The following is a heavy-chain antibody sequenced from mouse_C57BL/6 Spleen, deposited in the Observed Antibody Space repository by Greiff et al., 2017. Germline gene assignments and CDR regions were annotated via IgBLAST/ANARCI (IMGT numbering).Heavy chain of an antibody. CDR2: INPNDGTT. CDR1: GYSFTDYY. D-gene: IGHD1-1*01. Sequence: VQLQQSGPELVKPGASVKISCKASGYSFTDYYMNWVKQSNGKSLEWIGVINPNDGTTSYNQKFKGKATLTVDQSSSTAYMQLNSLTSEDSAVYYCAREDYYGSSYYFDYWGQGTTLTVSS. CDR3: AREDYYGSSYYFDY. V-gene: IGHV1-39*01. J-gene: IGHJ2*01.